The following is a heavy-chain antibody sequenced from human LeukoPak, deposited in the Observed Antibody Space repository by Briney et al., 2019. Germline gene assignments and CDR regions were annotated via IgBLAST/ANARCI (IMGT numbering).Heavy chain of an antibody. CDR1: GGSFSGYY. CDR2: IYYSGST. V-gene: IGHV4-59*12. Sequence: SETLSLTCAVYGGSFSGYYWSWIRQPPGKGLEWIGYIYYSGSTYYNPSLKSRVTISVDTSKNQFSLKLASVTAADTAIYYCAKGAGGFSYYNWFDPWGQGTLVTVSS. D-gene: IGHD5-18*01. CDR3: AKGAGGFSYYNWFDP. J-gene: IGHJ5*02.